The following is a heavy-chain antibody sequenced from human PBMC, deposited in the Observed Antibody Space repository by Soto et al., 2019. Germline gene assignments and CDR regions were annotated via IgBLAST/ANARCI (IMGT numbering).Heavy chain of an antibody. Sequence: GGSLRLPCAASGLTFSSYAMSWVRQAPGTGLEWVSASSGSGGSTYYADSVKGRFTISRDNSKNTLYLQMNSLRAEDTAVYYCAKVFPLMYYYASSGYYYPDYWGQGTLLTVSS. CDR1: GLTFSSYA. CDR2: SSGSGGST. CDR3: AKVFPLMYYYASSGYYYPDY. J-gene: IGHJ4*02. V-gene: IGHV3-23*01. D-gene: IGHD3-22*01.